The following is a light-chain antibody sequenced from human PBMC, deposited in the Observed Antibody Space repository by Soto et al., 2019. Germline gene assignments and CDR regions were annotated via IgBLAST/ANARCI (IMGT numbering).Light chain of an antibody. Sequence: QSALTQPASVSGSPGQSITISCTGTSSDVGGYKFVSWYQQHPGKAPKLMIYEVNNRPSGVSNRFSGSKSGNTASLTISGLRAEDEADYYCSSYTTSSTLEVFGTGTKVTVL. CDR2: EVN. CDR1: SSDVGGYKF. V-gene: IGLV2-14*01. CDR3: SSYTTSSTLEV. J-gene: IGLJ1*01.